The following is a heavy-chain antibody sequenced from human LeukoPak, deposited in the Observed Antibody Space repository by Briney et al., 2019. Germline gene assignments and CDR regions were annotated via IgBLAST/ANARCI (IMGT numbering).Heavy chain of an antibody. J-gene: IGHJ4*02. CDR2: ISSSSSYI. Sequence: PGGSLRLSCAASGFTFSSYSMNWVRQAPGKGLEWVSSISSSSSYICYADSVKGRFTISRDNAKNSLYLQMNSLRAEDTAVYYCARSGVYGSGSYYTYKFWGQGTLVTVSS. CDR3: ARSGVYGSGSYYTYKF. CDR1: GFTFSSYS. V-gene: IGHV3-21*01. D-gene: IGHD3-10*01.